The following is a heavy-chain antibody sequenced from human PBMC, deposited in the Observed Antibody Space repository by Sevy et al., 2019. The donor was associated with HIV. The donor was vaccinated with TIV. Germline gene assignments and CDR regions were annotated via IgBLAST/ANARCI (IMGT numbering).Heavy chain of an antibody. CDR3: ARVMRRILWWSLDS. CDR2: LRNKANSYAT. Sequence: GGSLRLSCAASGFTFSDYYMDWVRRAPGKGLEWVGHLRNKANSYATEFAASVKGRFTISRDDSKNSLYLQMHSLKTDDTAVYYCARVMRRILWWSLDSWGQGTLVTVSS. J-gene: IGHJ4*02. V-gene: IGHV3-72*01. CDR1: GFTFSDYY. D-gene: IGHD2-21*01.